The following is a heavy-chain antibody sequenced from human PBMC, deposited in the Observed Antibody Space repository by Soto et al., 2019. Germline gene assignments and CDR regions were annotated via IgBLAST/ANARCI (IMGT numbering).Heavy chain of an antibody. CDR2: ISGSGGST. V-gene: IGHV3-23*01. CDR1: GFTFSSYA. Sequence: GGSLRLSCAASGFTFSSYAMSWVLQAPWKGLEWVSAISGSGGSTYYADSVKGRFTISRDNSKNTLYLQMNSLRAEDTAVYYCAKDRTRFGTAMVSSTPFDYWGQGTLVTVSS. CDR3: AKDRTRFGTAMVSSTPFDY. D-gene: IGHD5-18*01. J-gene: IGHJ4*02.